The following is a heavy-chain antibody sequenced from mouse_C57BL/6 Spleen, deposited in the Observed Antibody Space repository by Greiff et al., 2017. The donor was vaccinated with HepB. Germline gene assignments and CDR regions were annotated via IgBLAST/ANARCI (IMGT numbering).Heavy chain of an antibody. D-gene: IGHD3-1*01. V-gene: IGHV1-82*01. J-gene: IGHJ4*01. CDR1: GYAFSSSW. Sequence: VKLQQSGPELVKPGASVKISCKASGYAFSSSWMNWVKQRPGKGLGWIGRVYPGDGDANYNGKFKGKATLTADKTSSTAEMQLSTLTSEDSAVYYCARGGTGHYYAMDYWGQGTSLTVSS. CDR3: ARGGTGHYYAMDY. CDR2: VYPGDGDA.